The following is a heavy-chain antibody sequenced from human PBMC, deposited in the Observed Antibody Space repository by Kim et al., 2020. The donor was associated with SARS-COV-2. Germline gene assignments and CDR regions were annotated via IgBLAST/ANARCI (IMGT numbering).Heavy chain of an antibody. CDR3: TRFKWFGEEGF. J-gene: IGHJ4*02. D-gene: IGHD3-10*01. CDR1: GFSFTNYA. Sequence: GGSLRLSCVGSGFSFTNYAMSWVRQAPGKGLDWVSRISGSGGDTFYADSVKGRFTISRDNSKNPLYLQMNSLRVEDTAVYYCTRFKWFGEEGFWGQGTLVIVSS. V-gene: IGHV3-23*01. CDR2: ISGSGGDT.